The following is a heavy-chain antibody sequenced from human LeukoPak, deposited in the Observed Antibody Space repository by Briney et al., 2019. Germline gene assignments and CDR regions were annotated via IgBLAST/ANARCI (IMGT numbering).Heavy chain of an antibody. D-gene: IGHD2-2*01. V-gene: IGHV5-51*01. CDR3: ARRDIVVTDAFDI. CDR1: GYSFTTYW. J-gene: IGHJ3*02. CDR2: IYPGDSDT. Sequence: GESLKISCKASGYSFTTYWIGWVRQMPGKGLEWMGIIYPGDSDTRYSPSFQGQVTISADKSISTAYLQWSSLKASDTAMYYCARRDIVVTDAFDIWGQGTMVTVSS.